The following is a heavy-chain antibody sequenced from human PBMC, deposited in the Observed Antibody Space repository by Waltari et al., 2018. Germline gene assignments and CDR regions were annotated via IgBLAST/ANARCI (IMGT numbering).Heavy chain of an antibody. J-gene: IGHJ4*02. V-gene: IGHV5-51*03. Sequence: EVQLVQSGAEVKKPGESLKISCKGSGYSFNSYWIGWVRQMPGKGRVCMVIRSPGDSYTRYCPSFQGQVTCSADKSLSTAYLQWSSLKASDTAMYYCAGPGQREYAWYWGQGTLVTVSS. CDR2: RSPGDSYT. D-gene: IGHD2-8*01. CDR1: GYSFNSYW. CDR3: AGPGQREYAWY.